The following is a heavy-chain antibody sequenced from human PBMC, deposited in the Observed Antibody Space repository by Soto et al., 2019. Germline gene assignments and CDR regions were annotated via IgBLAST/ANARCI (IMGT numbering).Heavy chain of an antibody. V-gene: IGHV1-18*01. J-gene: IGHJ6*03. CDR3: AGAILLDIVVVEAPSGDYYMDV. Sequence: GASVKVSCKASGYTLTSYGISWLRQAPGQGLEWMGWISAYNGNTNYAQKLQGRVTMTTDTSTSTAYMELRSLRSDDTAVYYCAGAILLDIVVVEAPSGDYYMDVWGKGTTVTVSS. CDR1: GYTLTSYG. D-gene: IGHD2-15*01. CDR2: ISAYNGNT.